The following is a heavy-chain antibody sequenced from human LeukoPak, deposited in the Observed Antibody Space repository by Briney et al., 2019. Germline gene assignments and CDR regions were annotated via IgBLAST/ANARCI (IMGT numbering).Heavy chain of an antibody. Sequence: GGSLRLSCAASGFTFSSYAMHWVRQAPGKGLEWVAVISYDGSNKYYADPVKGRFTISRDNSKNTLYLQMNSLRAEDTAVYYCAREKYYYDSSGYSGWFDPWGQGTLVTVSS. CDR2: ISYDGSNK. CDR3: AREKYYYDSSGYSGWFDP. V-gene: IGHV3-30-3*01. CDR1: GFTFSSYA. D-gene: IGHD3-22*01. J-gene: IGHJ5*02.